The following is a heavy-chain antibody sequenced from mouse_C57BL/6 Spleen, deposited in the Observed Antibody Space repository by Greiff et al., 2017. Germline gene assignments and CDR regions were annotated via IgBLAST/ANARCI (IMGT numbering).Heavy chain of an antibody. CDR3: TRMRRDYYGSSLAWFAY. V-gene: IGHV1-15*01. J-gene: IGHJ3*01. Sequence: QVQLQQSGAELVRPGASVTLSCKASGYTFTDYEMHWVKQTPVHGLEWIGAIDPETGGTAYNQKFKGKAILTADKSSSTAYMELRSLTSEDSAVYYCTRMRRDYYGSSLAWFAYWGQGTLVTVSA. CDR1: GYTFTDYE. D-gene: IGHD1-1*01. CDR2: IDPETGGT.